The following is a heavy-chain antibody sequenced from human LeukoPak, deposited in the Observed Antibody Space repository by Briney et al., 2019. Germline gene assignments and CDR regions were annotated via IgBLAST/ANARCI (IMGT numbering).Heavy chain of an antibody. J-gene: IGHJ4*02. CDR3: AKARTDMFSLSWFDY. CDR1: GFTFANYA. D-gene: IGHD3-10*02. Sequence: PGGSLRISCAASGFTFANYATGWVRQAPGKGLEWVSGISGYGDSKYYAASVNGRFTISRDNSKNTLYLQMNSLGAEDTAVYYCAKARTDMFSLSWFDYWGQGTLATVSS. CDR2: ISGYGDSK. V-gene: IGHV3-23*01.